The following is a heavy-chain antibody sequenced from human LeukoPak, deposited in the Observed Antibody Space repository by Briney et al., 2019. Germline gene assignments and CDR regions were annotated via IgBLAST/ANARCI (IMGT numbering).Heavy chain of an antibody. J-gene: IGHJ6*02. D-gene: IGHD3-10*01. Sequence: PGGSLRLSCAASGFTVSNIFMNWVGQAPGKGLEWVQIIYSGGSTYYADSVKGRFTISRDNSKNTLDLQMNSLRAEDTAVYYCARMPFTRNDYYGLDVWGQGTTVTVSS. CDR1: GFTVSNIF. V-gene: IGHV3-66*01. CDR3: ARMPFTRNDYYGLDV. CDR2: IYSGGST.